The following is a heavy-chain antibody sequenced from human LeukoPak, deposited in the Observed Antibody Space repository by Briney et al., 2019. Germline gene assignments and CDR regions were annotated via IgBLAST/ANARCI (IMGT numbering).Heavy chain of an antibody. J-gene: IGHJ4*02. V-gene: IGHV1-2*02. D-gene: IGHD3-22*01. Sequence: APVKVSCKASEYTFTGYYMHWVRQAPGQGLEWMGWINPNSGGTNYAQKFQGRVTMTRDTSISTAYMELSRLRSDDTAVYYCARWSGGKYYYDSSGYYRPRHYFDYWGQGTLVTVSS. CDR1: EYTFTGYY. CDR3: ARWSGGKYYYDSSGYYRPRHYFDY. CDR2: INPNSGGT.